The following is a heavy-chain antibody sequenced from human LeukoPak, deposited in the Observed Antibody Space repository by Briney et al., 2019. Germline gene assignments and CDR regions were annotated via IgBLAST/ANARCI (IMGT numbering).Heavy chain of an antibody. J-gene: IGHJ6*02. CDR1: GYTFTSYD. CDR3: ARLYCSSTSCYYYYGMDV. D-gene: IGHD2-2*01. Sequence: ASVKVSCKASGYTFTSYDFNWVRQATGQRPKWMGWMSPNSGDTNYAQKLQGRVTMTTDTSTSTAYMELRSLRSDDTAVYYCARLYCSSTSCYYYYGMDVWGQGTTVTVSS. CDR2: MSPNSGDT. V-gene: IGHV1-18*01.